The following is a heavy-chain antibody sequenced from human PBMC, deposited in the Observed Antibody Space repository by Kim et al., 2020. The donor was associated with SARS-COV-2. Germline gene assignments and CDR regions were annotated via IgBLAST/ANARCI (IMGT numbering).Heavy chain of an antibody. D-gene: IGHD6-13*01. V-gene: IGHV3-23*01. CDR1: GFTFSSYA. CDR2: IIASGRTT. J-gene: IGHJ4*02. Sequence: GGSLRLSCAASGFTFSSYAMMWVRQAPGKGLEWVSDIIASGRTTHYADSVKGRFTISRDNSKHTLFLQMNSLRAEDTAIYYCVKGIYSRATGGEYWGQGALVSISS. CDR3: VKGIYSRATGGEY.